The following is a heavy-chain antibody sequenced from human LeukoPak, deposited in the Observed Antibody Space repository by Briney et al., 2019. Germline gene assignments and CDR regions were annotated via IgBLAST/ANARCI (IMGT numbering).Heavy chain of an antibody. D-gene: IGHD2-21*02. CDR2: ISAYNGNI. V-gene: IGHV1-18*01. Sequence: GASVKVSCKASGYTFTSYGISWVRQAPGQGLEWMGWISAYNGNINYAQQLQGRVTMTTDTSTNTAYMELRSLRSDDTAVYYCVRDGSLPVLDIVMVTTTTNYFDYWGQGTLVTVSS. CDR1: GYTFTSYG. J-gene: IGHJ4*02. CDR3: VRDGSLPVLDIVMVTTTTNYFDY.